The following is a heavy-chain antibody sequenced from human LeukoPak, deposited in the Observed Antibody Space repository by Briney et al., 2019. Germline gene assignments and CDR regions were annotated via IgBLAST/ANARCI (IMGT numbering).Heavy chain of an antibody. CDR1: GLSLNSYA. CDR3: AKAPVTSCRGAFCYPFDY. J-gene: IGHJ4*01. CDR2: SSSSDDGK. Sequence: PGGSLRLSCTASGLSLNSYAMSWVRQVPGKGLEWVSASSSSDDGKWYAESVRGRFTISRDTSKNTVYLQMNSPRVEDAGVYYCAKAPVTSCRGAFCYPFDYWGHGTLVTVSS. V-gene: IGHV3-23*01. D-gene: IGHD2-21*01.